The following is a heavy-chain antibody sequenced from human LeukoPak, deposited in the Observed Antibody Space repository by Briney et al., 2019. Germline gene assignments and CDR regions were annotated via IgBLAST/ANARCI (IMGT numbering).Heavy chain of an antibody. V-gene: IGHV4-38-2*02. Sequence: SETLSLTCAVSGYSISIAYYWGWIRQSPWKGLEWIASMYHSGSTFFNPSLKSRVTISLDTSKNQFSLKLNSVTAADTALYYCVRDHYRGVFDPWGQGTLVTVSS. J-gene: IGHJ5*02. CDR2: MYHSGST. CDR3: VRDHYRGVFDP. CDR1: GYSISIAYY. D-gene: IGHD3-10*01.